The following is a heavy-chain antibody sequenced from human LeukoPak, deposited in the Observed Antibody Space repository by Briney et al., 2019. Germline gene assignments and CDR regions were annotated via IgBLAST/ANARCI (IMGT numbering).Heavy chain of an antibody. Sequence: GASVKVSCKASGYTFTGHYIHWVRQAPGQGLEWMGWIHPNTGGTKYAQKFQDRFTMTRDTSISTAYMELSRLRSDDTAVYYCARGSKWEHLDYWGEGTLVTVSS. CDR2: IHPNTGGT. CDR1: GYTFTGHY. J-gene: IGHJ4*02. V-gene: IGHV1-2*02. D-gene: IGHD1-26*01. CDR3: ARGSKWEHLDY.